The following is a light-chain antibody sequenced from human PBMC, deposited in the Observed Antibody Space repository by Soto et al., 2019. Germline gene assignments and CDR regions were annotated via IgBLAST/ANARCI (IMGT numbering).Light chain of an antibody. CDR2: LNSDGSH. CDR1: SGHSSYA. V-gene: IGLV4-69*01. Sequence: QPVLTQSPSASASLGASVKLTCTLSSGHSSYAIAWHQQQPEKGPRYLMKLNSDGSHSKGDGIPDRFSGSSSGAERYLTISSLQSEEEADYYCQTWGTGIQVFGGGTKLTVL. CDR3: QTWGTGIQV. J-gene: IGLJ2*01.